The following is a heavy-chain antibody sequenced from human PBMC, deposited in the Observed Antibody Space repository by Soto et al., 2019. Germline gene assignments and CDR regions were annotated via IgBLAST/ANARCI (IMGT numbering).Heavy chain of an antibody. CDR2: IKSKTDGGTT. Sequence: GGSLRLSCAASGFTFRNAWRNWVRQAPGKGLEWVGRIKSKTDGGTTDYAAPVKGRFTISRDDSKNTLYLQMNSLKTEDTAVYYCTTDSYYYDSSGYYKSAPYFDYWGQGTLVTVSS. V-gene: IGHV3-15*07. J-gene: IGHJ4*02. D-gene: IGHD3-22*01. CDR3: TTDSYYYDSSGYYKSAPYFDY. CDR1: GFTFRNAW.